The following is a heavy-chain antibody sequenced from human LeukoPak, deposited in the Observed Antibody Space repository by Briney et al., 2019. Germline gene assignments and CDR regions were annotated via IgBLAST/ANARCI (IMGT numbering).Heavy chain of an antibody. CDR1: GGSISSYY. J-gene: IGHJ6*02. D-gene: IGHD5-18*01. Sequence: SETLSLTCTVSGGSISSYYWSWIRQPAGKGLEWIGRIYTSGSTNYNPSLKSRVTISVDTSKNQFSLKLSSVTAADTAVYYCARGWGYSYGHYYYGMDVWGQGTTVTVSS. CDR2: IYTSGST. CDR3: ARGWGYSYGHYYYGMDV. V-gene: IGHV4-4*07.